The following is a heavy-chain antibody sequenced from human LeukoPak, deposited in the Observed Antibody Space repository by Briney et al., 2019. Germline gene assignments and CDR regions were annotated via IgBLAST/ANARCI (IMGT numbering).Heavy chain of an antibody. CDR1: GFIFSSSA. J-gene: IGHJ4*02. D-gene: IGHD3-10*01. CDR2: IDNSGTT. CDR3: AKSRGSGTYFSDY. V-gene: IGHV3-23*01. Sequence: GGSLRLSCAASGFIFSSSAMSWVRQAQGKGLEWVSPIDNSGTTYCPDSVKGRFTISRDNSKNTLYLQMKSSRAEDTSNYSCAKSRGSGTYFSDYWGQGTLVTVSS.